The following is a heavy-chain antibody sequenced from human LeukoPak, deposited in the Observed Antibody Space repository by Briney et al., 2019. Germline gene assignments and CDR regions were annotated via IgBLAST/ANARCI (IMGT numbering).Heavy chain of an antibody. CDR3: ARVLTGGWTPNDAFDI. Sequence: GGSLRLSCAASGFTFSSYSMNWVRQAPGKGLEWVSYISSSSSTIYYADSVKGRFTISRDNAKNSLYLQMNSLRAEDTAVYYCARVLTGGWTPNDAFDIWGQGTMVTVPS. CDR2: ISSSSSTI. V-gene: IGHV3-48*01. J-gene: IGHJ3*02. D-gene: IGHD6-19*01. CDR1: GFTFSSYS.